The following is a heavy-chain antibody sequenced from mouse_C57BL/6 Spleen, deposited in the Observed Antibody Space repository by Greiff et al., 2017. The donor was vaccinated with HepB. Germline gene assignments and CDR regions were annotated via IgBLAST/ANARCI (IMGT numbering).Heavy chain of an antibody. CDR2: IRLKSDNYAT. Sequence: EVKLEESGGGLVQPGGSMKLSCVASGFTFSNYWMNWVRQSPEKGLEWVAQIRLKSDNYATHYAESVKGRFTISRDDSKSSVYLQMNNLRAEDTGIYYCTGATTGVASPYAMDYWGQGTSVTVSS. D-gene: IGHD1-1*01. CDR1: GFTFSNYW. V-gene: IGHV6-3*01. CDR3: TGATTGVASPYAMDY. J-gene: IGHJ4*01.